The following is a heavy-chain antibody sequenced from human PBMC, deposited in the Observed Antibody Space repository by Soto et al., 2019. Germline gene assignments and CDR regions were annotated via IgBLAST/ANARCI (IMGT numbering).Heavy chain of an antibody. CDR3: ARQATLGSGSFDY. CDR2: IWYDGSNK. J-gene: IGHJ4*02. D-gene: IGHD3-10*01. Sequence: QVQLVESGGGVVQPGRSLRLSCAASGFTFSSYGMHWVRQAPVKGLEWVAVIWYDGSNKYYADSVKGRFTISRDNSKNTLYLQMNSLRAEDTAVYYCARQATLGSGSFDYWGQGNLVTVSS. CDR1: GFTFSSYG. V-gene: IGHV3-33*01.